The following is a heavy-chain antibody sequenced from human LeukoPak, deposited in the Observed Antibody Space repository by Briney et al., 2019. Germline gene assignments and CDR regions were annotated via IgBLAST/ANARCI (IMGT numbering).Heavy chain of an antibody. D-gene: IGHD3-16*01. CDR1: GGSFSGYD. CDR3: ARDWGTGTHPGFDP. CDR2: IDDSGST. J-gene: IGHJ5*02. V-gene: IGHV4-34*01. Sequence: PSETLSLTCAVYGGSFSGYDWSWIRQPPGKGLERIGEIDDSGSTNYNPSLKSRVTISVDTSKNQFSLKLSSVTAADTAVYYCARDWGTGTHPGFDPWGQGTLVTVSS.